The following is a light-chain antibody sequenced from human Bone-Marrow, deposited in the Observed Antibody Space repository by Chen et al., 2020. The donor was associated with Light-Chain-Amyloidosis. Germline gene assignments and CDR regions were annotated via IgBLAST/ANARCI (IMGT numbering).Light chain of an antibody. J-gene: IGLJ3*02. Sequence: SYVLTQPSSVSVAPGQKATIACGGNNIESTIVHWYQQTQGQAPLLVLYYDSDRPSGSPERLSGSNSGNTATLTISRVEAGDEADYYCQVWDRSSDRPVFGGGTKLTVL. CDR3: QVWDRSSDRPV. CDR2: YDS. CDR1: NIESTI. V-gene: IGLV3-21*02.